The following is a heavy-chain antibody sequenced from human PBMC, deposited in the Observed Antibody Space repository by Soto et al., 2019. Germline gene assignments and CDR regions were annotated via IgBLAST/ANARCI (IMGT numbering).Heavy chain of an antibody. CDR3: ARDRSTYSGYEFDY. CDR1: GFTFSSYS. Sequence: GGSLRLSCAASGFTFSSYSMNWVRQAPGKGLEWVSSISSSSSYIYYADSVKGRFTISRDNAKNSLYLQMNSLRAEDTDVYYCARDRSTYSGYEFDYWGQGTLVTVSS. CDR2: ISSSSSYI. D-gene: IGHD5-12*01. V-gene: IGHV3-21*01. J-gene: IGHJ4*02.